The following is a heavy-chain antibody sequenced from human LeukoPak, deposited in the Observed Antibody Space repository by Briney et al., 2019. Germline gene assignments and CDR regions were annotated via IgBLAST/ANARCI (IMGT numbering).Heavy chain of an antibody. D-gene: IGHD2-2*02. CDR3: AKWGCSSTSCYTGDDYYYYYMDV. CDR1: GGTFSSYA. CDR2: IIPIFGTA. Sequence: SVKVSCKASGGTFSSYAISWVRQAPGQGLEWMGEIIPIFGTANYAQKFQGRVTITADESTSTAYMELSSLRSEDTAVYYCAKWGCSSTSCYTGDDYYYYYMDVWGKGTTVTVSS. V-gene: IGHV1-69*13. J-gene: IGHJ6*03.